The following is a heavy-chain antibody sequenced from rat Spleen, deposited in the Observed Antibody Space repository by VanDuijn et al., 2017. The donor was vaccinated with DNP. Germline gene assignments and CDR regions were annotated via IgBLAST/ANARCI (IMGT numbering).Heavy chain of an antibody. CDR1: GFNFNDYW. CDR2: ITKDSSRI. Sequence: EVKLVESGGGLVQPGRSLKLSCVASGFNFNDYWMGWVRQAPGKGLEWIGQITKDSSRINYIPSLKEKITISRDNAQNTLYLQMSKLGSEDKAIYYCAKGPNYGGWSDYFDYWGQGVMVTVSS. V-gene: IGHV4-2*01. J-gene: IGHJ2*01. D-gene: IGHD1-11*01. CDR3: AKGPNYGGWSDYFDY.